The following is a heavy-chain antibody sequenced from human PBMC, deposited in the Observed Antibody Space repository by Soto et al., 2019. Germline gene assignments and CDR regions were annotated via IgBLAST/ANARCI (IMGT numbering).Heavy chain of an antibody. J-gene: IGHJ3*02. D-gene: IGHD5-12*01. CDR3: AREMATISLGAFDI. CDR1: GVGLSSDW. Sequence: VSLRLSCAASGVGLSSDWMHWVRQAPGKGLVWVSRTNNDGSATTYADSVRGRFTSFRGNAKNTLFLQMTSLGVEDTAVYYCAREMATISLGAFDIWGEGTMVTVSS. CDR2: TNNDGSAT. V-gene: IGHV3-74*01.